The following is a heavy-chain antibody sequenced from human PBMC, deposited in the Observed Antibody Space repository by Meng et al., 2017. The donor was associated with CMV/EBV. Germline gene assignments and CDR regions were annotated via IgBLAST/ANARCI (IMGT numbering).Heavy chain of an antibody. CDR1: GYTFTGYY. J-gene: IGHJ4*02. V-gene: IGHV1-2*02. CDR3: AREAEGKQYQLPTGY. CDR2: INPNSGGT. D-gene: IGHD2-2*01. Sequence: ASVKVSCKASGYTFTGYYMHWVRQAPGQGLEWMGWINPNSGGTNYAQKFQGRVTMTRDTSISTAYMELSRLRPDDTAVYYCAREAEGKQYQLPTGYWGQGTLVTVSS.